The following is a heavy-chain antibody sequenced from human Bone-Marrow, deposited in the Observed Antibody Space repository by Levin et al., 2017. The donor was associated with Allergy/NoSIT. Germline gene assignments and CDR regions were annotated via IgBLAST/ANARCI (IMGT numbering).Heavy chain of an antibody. CDR1: GFTFSSAW. CDR2: IKSKTDGGTT. D-gene: IGHD2/OR15-2a*01. J-gene: IGHJ6*02. CDR3: TRVIYTGFYGSSRYISHEGLDV. V-gene: IGHV3-15*01. Sequence: GGSLRLSCAASGFTFSSAWMSWVRQAPGKGLERVGRIKSKTDGGTTDYAAPVRDRFTISSDYSKHTLCLQMNRLTTEDTALYYCTRVIYTGFYGSSRYISHEGLDVWGQGTTVTVSS.